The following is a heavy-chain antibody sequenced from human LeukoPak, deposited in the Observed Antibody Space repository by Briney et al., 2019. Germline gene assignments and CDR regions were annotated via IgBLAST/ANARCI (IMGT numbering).Heavy chain of an antibody. CDR1: GFTLSDYY. D-gene: IGHD3-3*01. CDR2: ISGSNSYT. Sequence: GGSLRLSCAASGFTLSDYYMNWLRQAPGKGLKWVSYISGSNSYTNYADSVKGRFTISRDNAKNSLDLQMNSLRAEDTAVYYCAGDFGGMDVWGQGTTVTVSS. J-gene: IGHJ6*02. CDR3: AGDFGGMDV. V-gene: IGHV3-11*05.